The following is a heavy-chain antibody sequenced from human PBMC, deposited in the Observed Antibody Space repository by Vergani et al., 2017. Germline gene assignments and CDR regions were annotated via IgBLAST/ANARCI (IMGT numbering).Heavy chain of an antibody. J-gene: IGHJ4*02. V-gene: IGHV1-8*03. Sequence: QVQLVQSGAEVKKPGASVKVSCKASGYTFTRYDINWVRQATGQGLEWMGWMNPNSGNTGYAQKFQGRVTITRNTSISTAYMELSSLRPEDTALYYCAIVTDYYDSSGYYLDYWGQGTLVTVSS. D-gene: IGHD3-22*01. CDR1: GYTFTRYD. CDR3: AIVTDYYDSSGYYLDY. CDR2: MNPNSGNT.